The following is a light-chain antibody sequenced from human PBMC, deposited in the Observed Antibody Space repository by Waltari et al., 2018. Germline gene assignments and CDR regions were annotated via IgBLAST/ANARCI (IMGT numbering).Light chain of an antibody. Sequence: QSVLTQPPSASEAARKSVTMSCSGSSSNIGSNAVSWYQQVPGTAPKLLISDSDRRAPYIADLFSGSKSGTSASLAMSGLQTEDEAHYYCAGWDDRLSGWVFGGGTRLTVL. J-gene: IGLJ3*02. CDR2: DSD. CDR3: AGWDDRLSGWV. CDR1: SSNIGSNA. V-gene: IGLV1-36*01.